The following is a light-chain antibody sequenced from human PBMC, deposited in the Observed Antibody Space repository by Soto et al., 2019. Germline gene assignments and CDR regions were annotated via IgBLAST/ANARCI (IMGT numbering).Light chain of an antibody. V-gene: IGKV1-39*01. Sequence: DIQMTQSPSSLSASVGDRVTITCRASQSIRTSLNWYQQKPGKAPKLLIYGGFSLQSGAPSRFSGSGSGTDFTLTISSLQPEDCAVYYCQQSYSTPPTFGQGTKVEIK. CDR3: QQSYSTPPT. CDR1: QSIRTS. J-gene: IGKJ2*01. CDR2: GGF.